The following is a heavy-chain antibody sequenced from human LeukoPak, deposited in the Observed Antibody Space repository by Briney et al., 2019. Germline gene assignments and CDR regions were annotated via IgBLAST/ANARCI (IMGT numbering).Heavy chain of an antibody. CDR1: GVSISTNY. CDR2: MTDSETT. CDR3: ATIKSGYPFGYFDF. Sequence: PSESLSLTSTVSGVSISTNYWSWLRQPPGKELEWSAYMTDSETTKNNPSLKSRITLSPDTSKNQYSLSLSSVTEADTAGYFCATIKSGYPFGYFDFSGQASLVTLSS. J-gene: IGHJ4*02. V-gene: IGHV4-59*01. D-gene: IGHD5-18*01.